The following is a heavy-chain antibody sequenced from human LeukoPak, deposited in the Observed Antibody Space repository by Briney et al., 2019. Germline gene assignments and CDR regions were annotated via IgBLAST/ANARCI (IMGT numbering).Heavy chain of an antibody. D-gene: IGHD1-26*01. CDR3: ARNGGSYVFDY. J-gene: IGHJ4*02. CDR2: IDYSGRT. V-gene: IGHV4-59*01. Sequence: SETLSLTCTVSGGSISSYYWSWIRQSPGKGLEWIGYIDYSGRTNYNPSLKSRVTISVDTSKNQFSLKLSSVTAADTAVYYCARNGGSYVFDYWGQGTLVTVSS. CDR1: GGSISSYY.